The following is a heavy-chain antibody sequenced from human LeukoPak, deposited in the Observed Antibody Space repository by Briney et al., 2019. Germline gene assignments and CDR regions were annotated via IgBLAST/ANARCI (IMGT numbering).Heavy chain of an antibody. CDR3: ARDDYDILTGYYSGLDGYYYYYGMDV. CDR1: GFTFSSYG. J-gene: IGHJ6*02. V-gene: IGHV3-33*01. CDR2: IWYDGSNK. Sequence: GRSLRLSCAASGFTFSSYGMHWVRQAPGKGLEWVAVIWYDGSNKYYADSVKGRFTISRDNSKNTLYVQMNSLRAEDMAVYYCARDDYDILTGYYSGLDGYYYYYGMDVWGQGTTVTVSS. D-gene: IGHD3-9*01.